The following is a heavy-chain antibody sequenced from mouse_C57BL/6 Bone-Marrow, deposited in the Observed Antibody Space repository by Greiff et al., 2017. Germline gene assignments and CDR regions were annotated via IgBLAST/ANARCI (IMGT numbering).Heavy chain of an antibody. CDR1: GFTFSDYY. J-gene: IGHJ2*01. D-gene: IGHD3-1*01. V-gene: IGHV5-12*01. Sequence: EVKLMESGGGLVQPGGSLKLSCAASGFTFSDYYMYWVRQTPEKRLEWVAYISNGGGSTYYPDTVKGRFTISRDNAKNTLYLQMSRLKSEDTAMYYCARHSGLDYWGQGTTLTVSS. CDR3: ARHSGLDY. CDR2: ISNGGGST.